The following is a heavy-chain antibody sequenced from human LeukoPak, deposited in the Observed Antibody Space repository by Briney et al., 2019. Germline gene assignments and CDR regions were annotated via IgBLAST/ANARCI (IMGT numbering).Heavy chain of an antibody. D-gene: IGHD5-18*01. V-gene: IGHV1-46*01. CDR3: AREIGSRQLHLWGSAFDY. J-gene: IGHJ4*02. CDR2: INPSDGKT. Sequence: ASVKVSCKASGYTFTNYYMHWVRQAPGQGLEWMGIINPSDGKTSNAQKFQGRVTMTRDTSTSTVYMELSSLRSEDTAVHYCAREIGSRQLHLWGSAFDYWGQGTLVTVSS. CDR1: GYTFTNYY.